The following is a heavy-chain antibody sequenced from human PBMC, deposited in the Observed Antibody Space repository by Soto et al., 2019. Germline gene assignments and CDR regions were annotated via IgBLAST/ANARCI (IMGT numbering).Heavy chain of an antibody. Sequence: ASVKVSCKASGYTLTELSMHWERQAPGKGLEWMGGFDPEDGETIYAQKFQGRVTMTEDTSTDTAYMELSSLRSEDTAVYYCATYSPLGYSGYDWGFDYYYGMDVWGQGTTVTVSS. V-gene: IGHV1-24*01. CDR3: ATYSPLGYSGYDWGFDYYYGMDV. CDR2: FDPEDGET. D-gene: IGHD5-12*01. CDR1: GYTLTELS. J-gene: IGHJ6*02.